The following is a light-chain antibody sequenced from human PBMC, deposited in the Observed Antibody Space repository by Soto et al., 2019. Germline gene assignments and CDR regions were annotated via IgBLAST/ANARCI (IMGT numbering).Light chain of an antibody. Sequence: QSALTHPASLSWSPLQSITISCTGTSSDIGHYDYVSWYQQHPGKAPKLMIYGVSNRPSGVSNRFSGSKSGNTASLTISGLQADDEADYYCSSHTISSALQVFGTGTKVTVL. CDR1: SSDIGHYDY. V-gene: IGLV2-14*01. CDR2: GVS. J-gene: IGLJ1*01. CDR3: SSHTISSALQV.